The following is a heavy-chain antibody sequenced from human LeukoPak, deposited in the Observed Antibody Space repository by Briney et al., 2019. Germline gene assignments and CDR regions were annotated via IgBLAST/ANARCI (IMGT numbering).Heavy chain of an antibody. CDR1: GFTVSSNY. Sequence: GGSLRLSCAASGFTVSSNYMSWVRQAPGKGLEWVSIIYSGGSTFYADSVKGRFTISRDNSKNPLYLKMNSLSAEDTAVYYCARVLYYYDSSGYLVVVFDPWGQGTLVTVSS. D-gene: IGHD3-22*01. CDR2: IYSGGST. V-gene: IGHV3-53*01. CDR3: ARVLYYYDSSGYLVVVFDP. J-gene: IGHJ5*02.